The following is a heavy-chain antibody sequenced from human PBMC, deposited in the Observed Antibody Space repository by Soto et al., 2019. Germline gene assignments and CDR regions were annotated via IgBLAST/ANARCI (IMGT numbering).Heavy chain of an antibody. CDR1: GFIFSNYG. Sequence: EVQLFESGGRLVQPGGSLRLSCAASGFIFSNYGTSWVRQAPGKGLEWVSGISGSGGSTYYADSVKGRFTISRDNSRVTLYLQMNSLRAEDTAVYYCAKDRGGGRPSARFDIWGQGTMVTVSS. V-gene: IGHV3-23*01. D-gene: IGHD2-15*01. CDR2: ISGSGGST. J-gene: IGHJ3*02. CDR3: AKDRGGGRPSARFDI.